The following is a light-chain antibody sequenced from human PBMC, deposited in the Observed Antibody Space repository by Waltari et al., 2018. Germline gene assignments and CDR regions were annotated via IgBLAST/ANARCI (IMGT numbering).Light chain of an antibody. Sequence: EIVLTQSPATLSLSPGERATLPCRASQSVSRFLAWYQQKPGQAPRLLIYDTSNRATGIPARFSGSGSGTDFTLTISSLEPEDFAVYYCQRRGHWPPDATFGPGTRVDIK. CDR2: DTS. CDR3: QRRGHWPPDAT. CDR1: QSVSRF. J-gene: IGKJ3*01. V-gene: IGKV3-11*01.